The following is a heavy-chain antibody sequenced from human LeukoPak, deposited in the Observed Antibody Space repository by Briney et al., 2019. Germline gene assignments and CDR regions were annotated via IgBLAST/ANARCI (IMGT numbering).Heavy chain of an antibody. V-gene: IGHV3-49*04. D-gene: IGHD6-19*01. CDR2: IRSKAYGGTT. CDR1: GFSFSGYS. J-gene: IGHJ4*02. CDR3: TASSGWYYFDY. Sequence: PGGSLRLSYAASGFSFSGYSINWVRQAPGEGLEWVGFIRSKAYGGTTEYAASVKGRFTISRDDSKSIAYLQMNSLKTEDTAVYSCTASSGWYYFDYWGQGTLVTVSS.